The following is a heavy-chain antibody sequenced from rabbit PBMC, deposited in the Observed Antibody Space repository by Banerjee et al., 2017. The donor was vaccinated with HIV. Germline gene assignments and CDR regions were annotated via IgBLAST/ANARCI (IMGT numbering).Heavy chain of an antibody. CDR1: GFSFSNKYV. CDR2: IYAGKGRT. D-gene: IGHD6-1*01. CDR3: ARDWGAYAGHGYATGWLDL. Sequence: QEQLEESGGDLVKPEGSLTLTCTASGFSFSNKYVMCWVRQAPGKGLEWIGTIYAGKGRTYYASWVNGRFTISSDNARNTVDLQMNSLTAVDRATYFCARDWGAYAGHGYATGWLDLWGPGTLVTVS. J-gene: IGHJ5*01. V-gene: IGHV1S45*01.